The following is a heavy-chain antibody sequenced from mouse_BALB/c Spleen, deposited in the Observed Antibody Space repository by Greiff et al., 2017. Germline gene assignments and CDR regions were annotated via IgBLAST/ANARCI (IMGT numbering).Heavy chain of an antibody. Sequence: EVHLVESGPDLVKPSQSLSLTCTVTGYSITSGYSWLWIRQFPGNKLVWMGYIHYSGSTNYNPTLQSRIPTTRDTSKNQFFLQLNSVTTEDTATDYCATSTTGAWFAYWGQGTLVTVSA. J-gene: IGHJ3*01. D-gene: IGHD2-12*01. CDR3: ATSTTGAWFAY. V-gene: IGHV3-1*02. CDR1: GYSITSGYS. CDR2: IHYSGST.